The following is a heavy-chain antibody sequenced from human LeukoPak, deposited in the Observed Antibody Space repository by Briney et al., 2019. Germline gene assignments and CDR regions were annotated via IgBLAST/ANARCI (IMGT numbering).Heavy chain of an antibody. D-gene: IGHD6-6*01. CDR1: GFTFSTYA. V-gene: IGHV3-30-3*01. J-gene: IGHJ6*02. Sequence: PGGSLRLSCAASGFTFSTYAMHWVRQAPGKGLEWVAVISSDGSKKYYADSVKGRFTISRDNSKNTLYLQMNRLRAEDTAVYYCARMGYSSSGYYYYGMDVWGQGTTVTVSS. CDR2: ISSDGSKK. CDR3: ARMGYSSSGYYYYGMDV.